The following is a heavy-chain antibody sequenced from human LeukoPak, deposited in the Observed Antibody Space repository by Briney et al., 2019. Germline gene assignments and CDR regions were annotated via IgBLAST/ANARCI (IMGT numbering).Heavy chain of an antibody. Sequence: SETLSLTCSVSGGAIDNYYWSWIRQPPGKGLEWIGYIYYSGTTHYNPSFKSRVTMSVDTSKNEFSLKVNSVTAAETGMYYCGRLPPYDILTGGTFDIWGQGTMVTVAS. D-gene: IGHD3-9*01. CDR2: IYYSGTT. CDR3: GRLPPYDILTGGTFDI. J-gene: IGHJ3*02. V-gene: IGHV4-59*01. CDR1: GGAIDNYY.